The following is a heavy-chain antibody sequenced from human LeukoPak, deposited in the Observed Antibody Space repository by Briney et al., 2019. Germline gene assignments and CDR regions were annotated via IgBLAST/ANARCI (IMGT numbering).Heavy chain of an antibody. D-gene: IGHD3-16*01. CDR3: ARADNWEGAKGD. CDR1: GYTLTELS. V-gene: IGHV1-24*01. Sequence: GASVKVSCKVSGYTLTELSMHWVRQAPGKGLEWMGGFDPADGETIYAQKFQGRVTMTEDTSSDTVYMELSSLRSDDTAVYYCARADNWEGAKGDWGQGTMVTVSS. CDR2: FDPADGET. J-gene: IGHJ3*01.